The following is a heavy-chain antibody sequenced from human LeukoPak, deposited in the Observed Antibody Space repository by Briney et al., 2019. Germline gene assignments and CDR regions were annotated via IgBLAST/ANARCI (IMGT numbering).Heavy chain of an antibody. CDR3: ARDWEDCLNAPDF. D-gene: IGHD1-26*01. CDR1: GFTFSSYS. CDR2: ISGSSAGI. V-gene: IGHV3-48*01. Sequence: GGSLRLSCAASGFTFSSYSMNWVRQAPGKGLEWVSYISGSSAGIYYADSVKGRFTISRDNAKNSVFLQMNSLRLEDAAVYYCARDWEDCLNAPDFWGQGTLVTVSS. J-gene: IGHJ4*02.